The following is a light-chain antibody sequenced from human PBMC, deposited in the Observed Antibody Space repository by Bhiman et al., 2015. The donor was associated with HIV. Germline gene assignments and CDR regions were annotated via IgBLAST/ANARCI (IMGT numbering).Light chain of an antibody. Sequence: QSALTQPPSASGSRGQSVIISCTGTSSDIGSYSFVSWYQQHPGKAPKLIIYDVNKRPSGLSNRFSGSKSGNTASLTISGLQAEDEADYYCCSYTGSSSTYVFGTGTKVTVL. CDR2: DVN. CDR1: SSDIGSYSF. V-gene: IGLV2-23*02. J-gene: IGLJ1*01. CDR3: CSYTGSSSTYV.